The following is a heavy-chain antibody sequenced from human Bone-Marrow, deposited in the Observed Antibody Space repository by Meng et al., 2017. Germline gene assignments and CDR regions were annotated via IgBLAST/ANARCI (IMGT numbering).Heavy chain of an antibody. CDR3: ARRRDLGNWYFDL. CDR1: GYNFPDYY. Sequence: GQLVQSGAEVKKPGAPGKVSCKPSGYNFPDYYIHWVRQAPGQGLEWMGRIDPKNGDTHYAQKFQGRVTMTGDTSISTAYMDLSGLRSDDTAVYYCARRRDLGNWYFDLWGRGTLVTVSS. CDR2: IDPKNGDT. V-gene: IGHV1-2*06. D-gene: IGHD7-27*01. J-gene: IGHJ2*01.